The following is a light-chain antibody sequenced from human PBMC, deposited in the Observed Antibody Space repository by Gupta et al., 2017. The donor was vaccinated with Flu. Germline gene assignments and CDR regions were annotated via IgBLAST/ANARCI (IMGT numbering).Light chain of an antibody. CDR2: AAS. Sequence: RTLPLSPGESATLSCRASQRVSGNYVAWHQQRPGQAPRLLIYAASSRATAIPDRFSGSGSGTXFTLTIXRLEPEDFAVYYCQQDANLPPAFGXGTKLDIK. J-gene: IGKJ1*01. V-gene: IGKV3-20*01. CDR1: QRVSGNY. CDR3: QQDANLPPA.